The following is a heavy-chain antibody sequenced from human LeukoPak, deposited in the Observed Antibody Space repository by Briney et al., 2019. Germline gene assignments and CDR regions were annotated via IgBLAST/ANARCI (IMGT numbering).Heavy chain of an antibody. D-gene: IGHD2-15*01. V-gene: IGHV1-69*05. Sequence: ASVKVSCKASGRTFSSYAISWVRQAPGQGLEWMGGIIPIFGTANYAQRFQGRVTITTDESTSTAYMELSSLRSEDTTVYYCARAKGLVAATPVYWGQGTLVTVSS. CDR2: IIPIFGTA. CDR3: ARAKGLVAATPVY. J-gene: IGHJ4*02. CDR1: GRTFSSYA.